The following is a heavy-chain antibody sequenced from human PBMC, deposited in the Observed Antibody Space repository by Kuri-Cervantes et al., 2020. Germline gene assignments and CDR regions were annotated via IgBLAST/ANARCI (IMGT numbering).Heavy chain of an antibody. D-gene: IGHD5-12*01. CDR3: ARVSGYDSVDY. CDR2: ISSSGSSI. V-gene: IGHV3-11*01. Sequence: GGSLRLSCAASGFTFSDYYMSWIRQAPGKGLEWISYISSSGSSISYADSMKGRFTISRDNAKNSLYLQMNSLRAEDTAVYYCARVSGYDSVDYWGQGTLVTVSS. J-gene: IGHJ4*02. CDR1: GFTFSDYY.